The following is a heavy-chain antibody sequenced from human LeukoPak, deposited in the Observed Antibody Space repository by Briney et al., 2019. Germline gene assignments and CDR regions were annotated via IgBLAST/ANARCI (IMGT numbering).Heavy chain of an antibody. J-gene: IGHJ3*02. V-gene: IGHV1-46*01. CDR2: INPSGGST. Sequence: ASVKVSCKASGYTFTSYYMHWVRQAPGQGLEWMGIINPSGGSTSYAQKFQGRVTMTRDTSTSTVYMELSSLRSEDTAVYYCARDLVGYYGSGSCYISDAFDIWGQGTMVTVSS. CDR1: GYTFTSYY. D-gene: IGHD3-10*01. CDR3: ARDLVGYYGSGSCYISDAFDI.